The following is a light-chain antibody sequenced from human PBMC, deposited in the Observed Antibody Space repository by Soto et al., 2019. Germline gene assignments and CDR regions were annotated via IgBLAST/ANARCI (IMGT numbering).Light chain of an antibody. CDR3: QQYGSSPLWT. CDR2: GAS. CDR1: QSVSSSY. V-gene: IGKV3-20*01. J-gene: IGKJ1*01. Sequence: EIVLTQSPGTLSLSPGERATLSCRASQSVSSSYLAWYQQKPGQAPRLLIYGASSRATGIPARFSGSGSGTDFTLTISRLEPQEFAVYYCQQYGSSPLWTFGQGTKVDIK.